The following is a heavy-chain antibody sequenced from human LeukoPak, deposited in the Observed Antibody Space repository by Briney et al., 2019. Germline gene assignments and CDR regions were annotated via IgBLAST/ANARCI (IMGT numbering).Heavy chain of an antibody. J-gene: IGHJ3*02. CDR1: GFTFSSYW. D-gene: IGHD5-18*01. CDR3: ATRGIQLWRNAFDI. V-gene: IGHV3-74*01. CDR2: INSDGSST. Sequence: PGGSLRLSCAASGFTFSSYWMHWVRQAPGKGLVWVSRINSDGSSTTYADSVKGRFTISRDNAKNTLYLQMNSLRAEDTAVYYCATRGIQLWRNAFDIWGQGTMVTVSS.